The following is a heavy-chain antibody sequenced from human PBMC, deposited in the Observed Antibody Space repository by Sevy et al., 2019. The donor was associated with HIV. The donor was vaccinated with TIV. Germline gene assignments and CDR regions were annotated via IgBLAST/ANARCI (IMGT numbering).Heavy chain of an antibody. D-gene: IGHD6-19*01. CDR3: AKAELREQWLALS. V-gene: IGHV3-30*18. CDR1: GFTFSSYG. CDR2: ISYDGSNK. Sequence: GGSLRLSCAASGFTFSSYGMHWVRQAPGKGLEWVAVISYDGSNKYYADSVKGRFTISRDNSKNTLYLQMNSLRAEDTAVYYCAKAELREQWLALSWGQGTLVTVSS. J-gene: IGHJ5*02.